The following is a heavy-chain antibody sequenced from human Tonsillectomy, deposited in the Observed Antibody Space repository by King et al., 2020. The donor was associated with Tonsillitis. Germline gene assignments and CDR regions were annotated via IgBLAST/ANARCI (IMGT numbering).Heavy chain of an antibody. CDR1: GFTFSNYA. D-gene: IGHD4-23*01. CDR2: ISGSGSST. J-gene: IGHJ4*02. V-gene: IGHV3-23*04. Sequence: VQLVESGGGLVQPGGSLRLSCAASGFTFSNYAMSWVRQAPGKGLEWVSGISGSGSSTYYAESVKGRFTISRDNSKNTLFVQMSSLRAEDTAIYYCAKVYGVSNSAGGFDYWGQGTLVTVSS. CDR3: AKVYGVSNSAGGFDY.